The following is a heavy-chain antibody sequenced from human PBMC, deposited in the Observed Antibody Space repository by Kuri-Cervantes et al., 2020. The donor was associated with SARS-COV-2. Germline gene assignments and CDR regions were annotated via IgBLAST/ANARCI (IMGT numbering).Heavy chain of an antibody. D-gene: IGHD1-14*01. CDR2: INPDGSYT. CDR3: AKDLITGLEPYGMDV. CDR1: GFTFSGHW. J-gene: IGHJ6*02. Sequence: GGSLRLSCAASGFTFSGHWMHWVRQAPGKGLVWVSRINPDGSYTNNADSVKGRFTLSRDNAKNMLFLQMNSLRAEDTAVYYCAKDLITGLEPYGMDVWGRGTTVTVSS. V-gene: IGHV3-74*01.